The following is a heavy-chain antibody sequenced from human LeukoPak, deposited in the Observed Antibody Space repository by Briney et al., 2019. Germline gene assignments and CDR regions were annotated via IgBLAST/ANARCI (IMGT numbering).Heavy chain of an antibody. CDR1: GGSISSYY. J-gene: IGHJ6*02. D-gene: IGHD2-2*01. V-gene: IGHV4-59*06. CDR3: ARDSLPYCSSTSCPIKIPV. Sequence: SETLSLTCTVSGGSISSYYWSWIRQPPGKGLEWIGYIYYSGSTYYNPSLKSRVTISVDTSKNQFSLKLSSVTAADTAVYYCARDSLPYCSSTSCPIKIPVWGQGTTVTVSS. CDR2: IYYSGST.